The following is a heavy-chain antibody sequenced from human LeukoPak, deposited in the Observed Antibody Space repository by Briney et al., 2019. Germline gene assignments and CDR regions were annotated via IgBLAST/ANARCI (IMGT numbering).Heavy chain of an antibody. Sequence: ASVKVSCKASGYTFTGYYMHWVRQAPGQGLEWMGWINPNSGGTNYAQKFQGRVTMTRDTSISTAYMELSRLRSDDTAVYYCARGLQVDYYGSGSYYSRVPYYYYYMDVWGKGTTVTVSS. V-gene: IGHV1-2*02. CDR3: ARGLQVDYYGSGSYYSRVPYYYYYMDV. J-gene: IGHJ6*03. CDR1: GYTFTGYY. CDR2: INPNSGGT. D-gene: IGHD3-10*01.